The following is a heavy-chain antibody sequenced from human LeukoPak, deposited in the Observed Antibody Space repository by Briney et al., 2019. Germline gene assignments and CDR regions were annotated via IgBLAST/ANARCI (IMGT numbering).Heavy chain of an antibody. Sequence: PGGSLRLSCAASGFTFNSYWMSWVRQAPGKGLEGVANIKQDGSEKYYVDSVKGRFTISRDNSKNRLYLQMNSLRVEDTAVYYCAICSGSYYTPAVPFDYWGQGTLVTVSS. CDR3: AICSGSYYTPAVPFDY. CDR2: IKQDGSEK. J-gene: IGHJ4*02. V-gene: IGHV3-7*03. D-gene: IGHD3-10*02. CDR1: GFTFNSYW.